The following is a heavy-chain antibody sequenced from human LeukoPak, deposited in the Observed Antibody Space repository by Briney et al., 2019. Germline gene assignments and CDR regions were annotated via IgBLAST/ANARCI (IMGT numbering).Heavy chain of an antibody. V-gene: IGHV4-38-2*01. CDR1: GYSISSGYY. J-gene: IGHJ4*02. CDR2: SDHSGST. D-gene: IGHD6-13*01. Sequence: PSETLSLTCAVSGYSISSGYYWGWIRQPPRKGLEWIGRSDHSGSTYYNPSLTSRVTMSVATSKNQISLKLSSVTAADTAVYYCGVGKEQLALYYFDYWGQGTLVTVSS. CDR3: GVGKEQLALYYFDY.